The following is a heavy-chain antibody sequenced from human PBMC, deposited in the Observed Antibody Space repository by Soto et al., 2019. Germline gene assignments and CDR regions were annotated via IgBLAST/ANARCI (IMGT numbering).Heavy chain of an antibody. CDR2: IYYSGRT. CDR1: GGSISSGGYY. CDR3: AGRHTYYYDASSYSPTEFDSDY. D-gene: IGHD3-22*01. V-gene: IGHV4-39*01. Sequence: SETLSLTCTVSGGSISSGGYYWGWIRQPPGKGLEWIGSIYYSGRTYYNPSLKSRLTMSVDTSKNQFSLKLTSVTAADTAVYYCAGRHTYYYDASSYSPTEFDSDYWGQGTLVTVSS. J-gene: IGHJ4*02.